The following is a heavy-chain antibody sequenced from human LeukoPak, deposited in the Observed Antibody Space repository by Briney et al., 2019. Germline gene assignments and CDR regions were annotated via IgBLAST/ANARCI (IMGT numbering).Heavy chain of an antibody. V-gene: IGHV3-23*01. CDR2: ISGSGGST. Sequence: GRSLRLSCAASGFTFSSYGMHWVRQAPGKGLEWVSAISGSGGSTYYADSVKGRFTISRDNSKNTLYLQMNSLRAEDTAVYYCAKSAQYCSGGSCYDDAFDIWGQGTMVTVSS. CDR3: AKSAQYCSGGSCYDDAFDI. D-gene: IGHD2-15*01. J-gene: IGHJ3*02. CDR1: GFTFSSYG.